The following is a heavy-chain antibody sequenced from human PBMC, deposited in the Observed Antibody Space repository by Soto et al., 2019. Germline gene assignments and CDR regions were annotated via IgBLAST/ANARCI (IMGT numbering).Heavy chain of an antibody. Sequence: SETLSLTCTVSGGSISSGGYYWSWIRQHPGKGLEWIGYIYYSGSTYYNPSLKSRVMISLDTSKNQFSLRLTSVTAADTALYYCARGWDSSGLFDPWGQGALVTVSS. CDR3: ARGWDSSGLFDP. D-gene: IGHD3-10*01. J-gene: IGHJ5*02. CDR1: GGSISSGGYY. CDR2: IYYSGST. V-gene: IGHV4-31*03.